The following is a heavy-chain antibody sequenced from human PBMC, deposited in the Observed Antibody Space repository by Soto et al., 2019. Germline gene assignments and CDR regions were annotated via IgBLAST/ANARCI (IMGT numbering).Heavy chain of an antibody. J-gene: IGHJ3*02. CDR1: GYTFTSYA. V-gene: IGHV1-3*01. D-gene: IGHD6-13*01. Sequence: QVQLVQSGAEVKKPGASVKVSCKASGYTFTSYAMHWVRQAPGQRLEWMGWINAGNGNTKYSQKFQGRVTITRDTSASTAYMELSSLRSEDTAVYYCAISSWTLGRLDAFDIWGQGTIVTVSS. CDR3: AISSWTLGRLDAFDI. CDR2: INAGNGNT.